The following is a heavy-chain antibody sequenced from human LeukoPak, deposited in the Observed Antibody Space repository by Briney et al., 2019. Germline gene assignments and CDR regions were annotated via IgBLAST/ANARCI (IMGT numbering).Heavy chain of an antibody. D-gene: IGHD2-2*01. CDR3: ARHDNWASAASDY. Sequence: SETLSLTCTVSGGSISSYYWSWIRQPSGKGLEWIGYIFYSGSTSYNPSLKSRVTISVDTAKNHFSLELSSVTAADTAVYYCARHDNWASAASDYWGQGTLVTVSS. CDR2: IFYSGST. V-gene: IGHV4-59*08. J-gene: IGHJ4*02. CDR1: GGSISSYY.